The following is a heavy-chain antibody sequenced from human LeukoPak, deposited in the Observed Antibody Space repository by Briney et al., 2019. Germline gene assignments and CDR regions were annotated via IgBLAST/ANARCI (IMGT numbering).Heavy chain of an antibody. CDR2: IWYDGSYK. CDR3: ERDKDYYDSSGYHYYYGMDV. D-gene: IGHD3-22*01. CDR1: GLTFSDYG. Sequence: GGSLRLSCAASGLTFSDYGMHWVRQAPGKGLEWVALIWYDGSYKYYADSVKGRFTISRDNSKNTLYLQMNSLRDEDTAVYYCERDKDYYDSSGYHYYYGMDVWGQGTTVTVSS. J-gene: IGHJ6*02. V-gene: IGHV3-33*01.